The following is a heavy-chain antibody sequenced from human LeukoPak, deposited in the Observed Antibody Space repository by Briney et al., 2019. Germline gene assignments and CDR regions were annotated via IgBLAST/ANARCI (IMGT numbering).Heavy chain of an antibody. D-gene: IGHD6-6*01. CDR3: ARHPSSSFDLF. CDR2: IYYSGST. J-gene: IGHJ4*02. V-gene: IGHV4-39*01. Sequence: SETLSLTCIVSGGSISSSSYSWGWIRQPPGKGLEWIVSIYYSGSTYYNPSLKSRVTISLDTPKNQFSLKLSSVTAADTAVYYCARHPSSSFDLFWGQGTLVTVSS. CDR1: GGSISSSSYS.